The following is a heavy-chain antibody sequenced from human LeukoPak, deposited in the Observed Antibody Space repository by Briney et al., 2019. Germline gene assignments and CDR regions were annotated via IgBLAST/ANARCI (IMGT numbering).Heavy chain of an antibody. Sequence: ASVKVSCKASGYTFTSYYMHWVRQAPGQGLELMGIINPSGGSTSYAQKFQGRVTMTRDMSTSTVYMELSSLRSEDTAVYYCARAGLHDSSGYSQDAFDIWGQGTMVTVSS. CDR1: GYTFTSYY. CDR2: INPSGGST. V-gene: IGHV1-46*01. CDR3: ARAGLHDSSGYSQDAFDI. D-gene: IGHD3-22*01. J-gene: IGHJ3*02.